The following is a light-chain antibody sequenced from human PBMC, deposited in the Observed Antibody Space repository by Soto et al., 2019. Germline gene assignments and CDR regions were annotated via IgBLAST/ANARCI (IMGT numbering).Light chain of an antibody. J-gene: IGKJ1*01. Sequence: DIQMTQSTSSLSASVGDRVTITCRASQSVNTYLHWYQQKAGQAPKLLIYAASNLQSGVPSRFSGRGSGTDFTLTVESLQPEDFATYYCQQGYSNPWTFGQGTKVDIK. CDR2: AAS. CDR1: QSVNTY. CDR3: QQGYSNPWT. V-gene: IGKV1-39*01.